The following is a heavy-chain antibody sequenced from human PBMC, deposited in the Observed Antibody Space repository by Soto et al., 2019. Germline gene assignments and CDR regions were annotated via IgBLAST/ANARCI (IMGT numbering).Heavy chain of an antibody. V-gene: IGHV3-30*18. CDR3: AKPRDPGYYFDY. Sequence: QVQLVESGGGVVQPGRSLRLSCAASGFTFTTYAIHWVRQAPGKGLEWVAVISYDGSHKYFADSVKGRFTISRDNSKNTVYLQMNSLTAEDTAVYYWAKPRDPGYYFDYWGQGALVTVSS. CDR1: GFTFTTYA. D-gene: IGHD3-10*01. CDR2: ISYDGSHK. J-gene: IGHJ4*02.